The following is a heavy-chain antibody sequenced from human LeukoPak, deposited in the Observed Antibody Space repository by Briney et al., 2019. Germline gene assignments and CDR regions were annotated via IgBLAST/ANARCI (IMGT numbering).Heavy chain of an antibody. CDR1: GGSFSGYY. Sequence: PSETLSLTCAVYGGSFSGYYWSWMRQPPGKGLEWIGEINHSGSTNYNPSLKSRVTISVDTSKNQFSLKLSSVTAADTAVYYCARAISIRDYYYYYYMDVWGKGTTVTVSS. D-gene: IGHD3-9*01. J-gene: IGHJ6*03. CDR2: INHSGST. V-gene: IGHV4-34*01. CDR3: ARAISIRDYYYYYYMDV.